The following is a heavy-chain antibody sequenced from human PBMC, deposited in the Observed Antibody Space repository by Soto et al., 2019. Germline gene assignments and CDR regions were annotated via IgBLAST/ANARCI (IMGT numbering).Heavy chain of an antibody. CDR2: INQDGSEK. CDR3: SGGVGDAF. V-gene: IGHV3-7*04. D-gene: IGHD1-26*01. J-gene: IGHJ4*02. Sequence: EVHLVESGGGLVQTGGSLRLSCAIFESTVSRDWMNWVRQAPGKGLEWVAHINQDGSEKYYVDSVKGRFTISRDNAKKSLVLQMKSLGPRDTAMYYCSGGVGDAFWGQGTLVTVSS. CDR1: ESTVSRDW.